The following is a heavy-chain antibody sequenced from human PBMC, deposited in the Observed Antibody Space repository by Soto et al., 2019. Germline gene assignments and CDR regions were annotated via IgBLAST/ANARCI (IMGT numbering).Heavy chain of an antibody. D-gene: IGHD2-8*01. V-gene: IGHV4-39*01. CDR2: IYYSGST. Sequence: SDTLSLTCTVSGGSISSYYWGWIRQPPGKGLEWIGSIYYSGSTYYNPSLKSRVTISVDTSKNQFSLKLSSVTAADTAVYYCARGVYYYYYYMDVWGKGTTVTVSS. CDR1: GGSISSYY. J-gene: IGHJ6*03. CDR3: ARGVYYYYYYMDV.